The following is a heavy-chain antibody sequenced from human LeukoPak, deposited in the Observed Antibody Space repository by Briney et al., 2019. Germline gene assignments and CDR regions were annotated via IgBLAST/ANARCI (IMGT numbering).Heavy chain of an antibody. V-gene: IGHV4-4*07. CDR3: VRGLYDSTTYRAFHI. D-gene: IGHD2/OR15-2a*01. CDR1: GASISSHP. Sequence: SETLSLTCTVSGASISSHPWNWIRLPAGKGLEWIGRIYTSGSTNSNPSLKSRVTMSVDTSKNQFSLMLSSVTAADTAVYYCVRGLYDSTTYRAFHIWGRGTMVTVSS. J-gene: IGHJ3*02. CDR2: IYTSGST.